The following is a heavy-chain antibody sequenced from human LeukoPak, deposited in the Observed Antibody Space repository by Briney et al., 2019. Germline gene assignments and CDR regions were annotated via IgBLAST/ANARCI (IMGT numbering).Heavy chain of an antibody. V-gene: IGHV1-3*01. D-gene: IGHD3-3*01. Sequence: ASVNVSCKASGYTFTSYAMHWVRQAPGQRLEWMGWINAGNGNTKYSQKFQGRVTITRDTSASTAYMELSSLRSEDTAVYYCAETRRIFGVVIGAFDIWGQGTMVTVSS. CDR1: GYTFTSYA. CDR3: AETRRIFGVVIGAFDI. J-gene: IGHJ3*02. CDR2: INAGNGNT.